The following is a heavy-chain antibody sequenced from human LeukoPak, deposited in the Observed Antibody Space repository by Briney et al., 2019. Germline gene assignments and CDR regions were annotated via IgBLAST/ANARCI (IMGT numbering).Heavy chain of an antibody. CDR3: ARTDETAPAEDFQH. D-gene: IGHD2-21*02. CDR2: IYSGGST. CDR1: GFSVSSNY. J-gene: IGHJ1*01. Sequence: GESLRLSCAASGFSVSSNYMSWVRQAPGKGLEWVSVIYSGGSTYYADSVKGRFTISRDNSKNTLYLQMKSLRAEDTGVYYCARTDETAPAEDFQHWGQGTLVTVSS. V-gene: IGHV3-53*01.